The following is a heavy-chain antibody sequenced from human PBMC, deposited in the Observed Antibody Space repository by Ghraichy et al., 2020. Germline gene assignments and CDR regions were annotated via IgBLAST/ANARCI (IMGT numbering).Heavy chain of an antibody. D-gene: IGHD3-3*01. V-gene: IGHV3-11*06. CDR1: GFTFSDYY. CDR2: ISSSSSYT. Sequence: GGSLRLSCAASGFTFSDYYMSWIRQAPGKGLEWVSYISSSSSYTNYADSVKGRFTISRDNAKNSLYLQMNSLRAEDTAVYYCARDYRVERFLERKGFDYWGQGTLVTVSS. CDR3: ARDYRVERFLERKGFDY. J-gene: IGHJ4*02.